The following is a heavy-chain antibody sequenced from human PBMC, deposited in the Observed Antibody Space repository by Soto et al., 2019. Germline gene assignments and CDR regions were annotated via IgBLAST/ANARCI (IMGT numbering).Heavy chain of an antibody. J-gene: IGHJ1*01. CDR2: IIPIFGTA. CDR3: ASTPISIAAAGTYFQH. Sequence: SVKVSCKASGGTFSSYAISWVRQAPGQGLEWMGGIIPIFGTANYAQKFQGRVTITADESTSTAYMELSSLRSEDTAVYYCASTPISIAAAGTYFQHWGQGTLVTVSS. D-gene: IGHD6-13*01. CDR1: GGTFSSYA. V-gene: IGHV1-69*13.